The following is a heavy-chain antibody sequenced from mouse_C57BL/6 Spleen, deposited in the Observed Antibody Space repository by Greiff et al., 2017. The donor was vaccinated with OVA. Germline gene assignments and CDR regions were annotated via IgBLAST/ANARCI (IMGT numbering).Heavy chain of an antibody. CDR1: GYTFTDYY. CDR3: ARSDDYDRNWYFDV. CDR2: INPNNGGT. D-gene: IGHD2-4*01. J-gene: IGHJ1*03. Sequence: EVQGVESGPELVKPGASVKISCKASGYTFTDYYMNWVKQSHGKSLEWIGDINPNNGGTSYNQKFKGKATLTVDKSSSTAYMELRSLTSEDSAVYYCARSDDYDRNWYFDVWGTGTTVTVSS. V-gene: IGHV1-26*01.